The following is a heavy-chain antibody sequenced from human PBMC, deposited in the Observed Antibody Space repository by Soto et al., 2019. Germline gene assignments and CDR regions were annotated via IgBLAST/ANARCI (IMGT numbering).Heavy chain of an antibody. CDR2: ISGSGGST. Sequence: HPGGSLRLSCAASGFSFSNYAMSWVRQAPGKGLEWVSGISGSGGSTYYADSVKGRFTISRDNSKNTLYLQMRSLRAEDTALYYCAKEGHNNANSYFDYWGQGALVTVSS. CDR1: GFSFSNYA. J-gene: IGHJ4*02. CDR3: AKEGHNNANSYFDY. D-gene: IGHD1-1*01. V-gene: IGHV3-23*01.